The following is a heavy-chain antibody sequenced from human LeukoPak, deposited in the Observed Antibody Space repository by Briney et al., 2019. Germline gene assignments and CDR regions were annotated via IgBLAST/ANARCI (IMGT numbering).Heavy chain of an antibody. Sequence: PGGSLRLSCAASGSTVRTNYMSWVRQAPGKGLEWVSVIYSGGSTYYADSVKGRFTISRDNSKNTLSLQMNSLRAEDTAVYYCARVYRAVAGSGYYFDYWGQGTLVTVSS. V-gene: IGHV3-53*01. CDR1: GSTVRTNY. D-gene: IGHD6-19*01. CDR2: IYSGGST. CDR3: ARVYRAVAGSGYYFDY. J-gene: IGHJ4*02.